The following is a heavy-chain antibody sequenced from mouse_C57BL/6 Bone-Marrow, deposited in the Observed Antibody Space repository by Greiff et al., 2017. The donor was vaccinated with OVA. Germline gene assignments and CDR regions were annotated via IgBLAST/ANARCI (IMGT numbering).Heavy chain of an antibody. V-gene: IGHV1-61*01. J-gene: IGHJ2*01. D-gene: IGHD1-1*01. Sequence: QVQLQQPGAELVRPGSSVKLSCKASGYTFTSYWMDWVKQRPGQGLEWIGNIYPSDSETHYNQKFKDKATLTVDKSSSTAYMQLSSLTSEDSAVYYCARREVRITTVFDYWGQGTTLTVSS. CDR1: GYTFTSYW. CDR2: IYPSDSET. CDR3: ARREVRITTVFDY.